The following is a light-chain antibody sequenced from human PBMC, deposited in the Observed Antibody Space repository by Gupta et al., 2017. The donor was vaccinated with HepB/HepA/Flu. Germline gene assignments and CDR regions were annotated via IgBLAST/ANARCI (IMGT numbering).Light chain of an antibody. CDR2: EVS. Sequence: QSALTQPASVSGSPGQSITISCTGTSSDVGNYKLVSWYQQHPGKAPRLIIYEVSKRPSGVSDRFFGSKSGNTASLTISGLHSEDEADYYCCSYSETRPVIFGGGTKVSVL. CDR1: SSDVGNYKL. V-gene: IGLV2-23*02. J-gene: IGLJ2*01. CDR3: CSYSETRPVI.